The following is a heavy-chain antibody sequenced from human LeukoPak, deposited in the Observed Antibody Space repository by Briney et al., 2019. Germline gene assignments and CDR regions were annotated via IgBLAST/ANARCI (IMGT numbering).Heavy chain of an antibody. J-gene: IGHJ4*02. V-gene: IGHV3-49*03. CDR1: GFTFGDYA. CDR3: TRSESGTYKGGFDF. Sequence: GGSLRLSCTASGFTFGDYAMNWFRQAPGKGLEWVGFIRSKTYGGTGEYAASVKGRFTISRDDSKSIAHLQMNSLKAEDTAVYYCTRSESGTYKGGFDFWGQGTLVTVSS. D-gene: IGHD1-26*01. CDR2: IRSKTYGGTG.